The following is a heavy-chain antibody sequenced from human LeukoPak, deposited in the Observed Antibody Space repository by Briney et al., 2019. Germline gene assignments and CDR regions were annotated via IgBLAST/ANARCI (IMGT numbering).Heavy chain of an antibody. V-gene: IGHV3-74*01. D-gene: IGHD2-2*01. CDR3: ARGSQRGAAANYYGMDV. CDR2: INSDGSST. CDR1: GFTLSSYW. J-gene: IGHJ6*02. Sequence: GVSLTLSCAASGFTLSSYWMHWVRQAPGKGLVWVSRINSDGSSTTYPDSVKGRFTIPRDNAKNTLYLQMNSLRAEDTAVYHCARGSQRGAAANYYGMDVWGQGTTVTVSS.